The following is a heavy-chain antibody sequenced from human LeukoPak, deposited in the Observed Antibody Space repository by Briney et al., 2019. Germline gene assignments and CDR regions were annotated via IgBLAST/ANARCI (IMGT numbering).Heavy chain of an antibody. CDR1: GGTFSSYA. Sequence: GASVKVSCKASGGTFSSYAISWVRQAPGQGLEWMGWISAYNGNTNYAQKLQGRVTMTTDTSTSTAYMELRSLRSDDTAVYYCARTAAAGHADYWGQGTLVTVSS. CDR2: ISAYNGNT. D-gene: IGHD6-13*01. CDR3: ARTAAAGHADY. V-gene: IGHV1-18*01. J-gene: IGHJ4*02.